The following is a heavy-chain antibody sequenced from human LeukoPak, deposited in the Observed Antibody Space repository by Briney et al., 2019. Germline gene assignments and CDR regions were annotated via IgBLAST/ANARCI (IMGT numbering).Heavy chain of an antibody. Sequence: GGSLRLSCAASGFTFSSYWMSWVRQAPGKGLEWVANIKQDGSEKYYVDSVKGRFTISRDNAKNSLSLQMNSLRAEDTGVYYCARGIVVVPAALFDPWGQGTLVTVSS. J-gene: IGHJ5*02. D-gene: IGHD2-2*01. CDR2: IKQDGSEK. CDR3: ARGIVVVPAALFDP. CDR1: GFTFSSYW. V-gene: IGHV3-7*03.